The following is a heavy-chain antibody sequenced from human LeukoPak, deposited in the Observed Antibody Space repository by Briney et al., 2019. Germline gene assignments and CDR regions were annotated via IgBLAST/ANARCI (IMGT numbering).Heavy chain of an antibody. V-gene: IGHV4-34*01. CDR3: ARRLLNDYVWGSYRWGWFDP. Sequence: PSETLSLTCAVYGGSFSGYYWSWIRQPPGKGLEWIGEINHSGSTNYNPSLKSRVTISVDTSKNQFSLKLSSVTAADTAVYYCARRLLNDYVWGSYRWGWFDPWGPGTLVTVSS. CDR2: INHSGST. D-gene: IGHD3-16*02. CDR1: GGSFSGYY. J-gene: IGHJ5*02.